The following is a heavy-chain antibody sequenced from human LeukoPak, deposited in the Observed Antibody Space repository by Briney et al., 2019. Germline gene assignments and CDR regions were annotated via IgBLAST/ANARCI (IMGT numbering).Heavy chain of an antibody. V-gene: IGHV4-59*02. Sequence: SETLSLTCTVSGGSVTSYYWSWIRQPPGKGLEWIGYIYNTGSTNSNPSLKSRVTISVDTSKNQFSLKLNSVTAADTAVYYCARGGGSYYFDYWGQGTLVTVSS. CDR1: GGSVTSYY. J-gene: IGHJ4*02. CDR3: ARGGGSYYFDY. CDR2: IYNTGST. D-gene: IGHD2-15*01.